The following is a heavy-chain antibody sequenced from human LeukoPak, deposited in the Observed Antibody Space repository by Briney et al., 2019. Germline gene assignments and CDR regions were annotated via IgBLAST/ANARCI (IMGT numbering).Heavy chain of an antibody. CDR3: ARDRYYYDSSGYYSAFDI. CDR2: INPSGGST. Sequence: ASVKVSCKASGYTFTSYYMHWVRQAPGQGLEWMGIINPSGGSTSYAQKFQGRVTMTRDTSTSTVYMELSSLRSEDTAVYYCARDRYYYDSSGYYSAFDIWGQGTMVTVSS. J-gene: IGHJ3*02. V-gene: IGHV1-46*01. D-gene: IGHD3-22*01. CDR1: GYTFTSYY.